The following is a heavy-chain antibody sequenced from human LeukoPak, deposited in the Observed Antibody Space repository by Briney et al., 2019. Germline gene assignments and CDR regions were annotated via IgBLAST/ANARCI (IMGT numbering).Heavy chain of an antibody. CDR1: GGSISSYY. Sequence: PSESLSLTCTVSGGSISSYYWSWIRQPPGKGLGWIGYIYYGGSTNYNPSLKSRVTISVDTSKNRFSLKLGSVTAADTAVYYCARDSFEVATIGKYYCYGMDVWGQGTTVTVSS. J-gene: IGHJ6*02. CDR3: ARDSFEVATIGKYYCYGMDV. CDR2: IYYGGST. V-gene: IGHV4-59*01. D-gene: IGHD5-12*01.